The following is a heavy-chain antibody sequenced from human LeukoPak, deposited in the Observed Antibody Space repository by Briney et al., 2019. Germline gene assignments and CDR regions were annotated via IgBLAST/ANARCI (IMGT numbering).Heavy chain of an antibody. CDR1: GYTLTELS. D-gene: IGHD2-8*01. Sequence: ASVKVSCKVSGYTLTELSMHWVRQAPGKGLEWMGGFDPEDGETIYAQKFQGRVTITADESTSTAYMELSSLRSEDTAVYYCARAKWSAYYFDYWGQGTLVTVSS. CDR2: FDPEDGET. V-gene: IGHV1-24*01. CDR3: ARAKWSAYYFDY. J-gene: IGHJ4*02.